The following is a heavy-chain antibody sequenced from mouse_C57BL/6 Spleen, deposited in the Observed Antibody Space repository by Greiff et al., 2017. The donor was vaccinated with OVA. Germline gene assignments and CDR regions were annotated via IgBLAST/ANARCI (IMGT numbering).Heavy chain of an antibody. CDR2: ISSGSSTI. CDR1: GFTFSDYG. V-gene: IGHV5-17*01. Sequence: EVKVVESGGGLVKPGGSLKLSCAASGFTFSDYGMHWVRQAPEKGLEWVAYISSGSSTIYYADAVKGRFTISRDNAKNTLFLQMTSLRSEDTAMYYCARRLFNYYAMDYWGQGTSVTVSS. CDR3: ARRLFNYYAMDY. J-gene: IGHJ4*01. D-gene: IGHD1-2*01.